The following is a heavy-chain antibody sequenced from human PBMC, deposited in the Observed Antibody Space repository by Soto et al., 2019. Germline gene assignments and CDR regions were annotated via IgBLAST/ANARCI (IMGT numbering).Heavy chain of an antibody. CDR2: ITHSSSAI. Sequence: EVQLVESGGGLVQPGGSLRLSCAASGFTFSSYTMNWVRQAPGKGLEWISHITHSSSAIYYADSVRGRFTVSRDNAKISLYLQLNSLRAEDTAVYYCAASILVSRQYFDLWGRGTLVTVSS. CDR3: AASILVSRQYFDL. D-gene: IGHD3-9*01. V-gene: IGHV3-48*01. J-gene: IGHJ2*01. CDR1: GFTFSSYT.